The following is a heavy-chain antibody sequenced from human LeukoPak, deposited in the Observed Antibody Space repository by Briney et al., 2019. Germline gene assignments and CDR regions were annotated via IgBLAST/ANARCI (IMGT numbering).Heavy chain of an antibody. CDR3: AKCCYDSSGYYFGAFDI. D-gene: IGHD3-22*01. V-gene: IGHV3-23*01. J-gene: IGHJ3*02. Sequence: GGSLRLSCAASGFTFSSYAMSWVRQTTGKGLEWVSSISSSGGLTFYADSVKGRFTISRDNSKNTLYLQMNSLRAEDTAVYYCAKCCYDSSGYYFGAFDIWGQGTMVTVSS. CDR1: GFTFSSYA. CDR2: ISSSGGLT.